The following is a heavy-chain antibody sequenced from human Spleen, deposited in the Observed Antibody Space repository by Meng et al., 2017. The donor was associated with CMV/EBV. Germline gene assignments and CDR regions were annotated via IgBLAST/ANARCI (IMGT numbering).Heavy chain of an antibody. CDR3: AREGEGHYYYYYGMDV. V-gene: IGHV1-69*05. Sequence: SVKVSCKASGGTFSSYAISWVRQAPGQGLEWMGGIIPIFGTANYAQKFQGRVTITTDESTSTAYMELSSLRSEDTAVYYCAREGEGHYYYYYGMDVWGQGTTVTVSS. J-gene: IGHJ6*02. CDR1: GGTFSSYA. CDR2: IIPIFGTA.